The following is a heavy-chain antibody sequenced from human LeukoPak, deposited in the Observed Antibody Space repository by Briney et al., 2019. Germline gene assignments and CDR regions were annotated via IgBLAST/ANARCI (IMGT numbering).Heavy chain of an antibody. V-gene: IGHV4-39*07. CDR1: GGSISSSSYY. J-gene: IGHJ6*03. CDR2: IYYSGST. Sequence: SETLSLTCTVSGGSISSSSYYWGWIRQPPGKGLEWIGSIYYSGSTYYNPSLKSRVTISVDTSKNQFSLKLSSVTAADTAVYYCARAGEDNYYYYYMDVWGKGTTVTVSS. CDR3: ARAGEDNYYYYYMDV.